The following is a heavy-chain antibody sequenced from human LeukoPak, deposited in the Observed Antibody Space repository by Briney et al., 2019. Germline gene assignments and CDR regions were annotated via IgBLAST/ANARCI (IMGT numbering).Heavy chain of an antibody. V-gene: IGHV3-7*01. CDR2: IEQDGSGK. D-gene: IGHD4/OR15-4a*01. Sequence: GGSLRLSCAASGFTFSNYWLTWVRQAPGKGLEWVANIEQDGSGKYYVDSVKGRFTISRDNAKNTLYLQMNSLRAEDTAVYYCAREIPRGDYAFDYWGQGTLVTVSS. CDR3: AREIPRGDYAFDY. J-gene: IGHJ4*02. CDR1: GFTFSNYW.